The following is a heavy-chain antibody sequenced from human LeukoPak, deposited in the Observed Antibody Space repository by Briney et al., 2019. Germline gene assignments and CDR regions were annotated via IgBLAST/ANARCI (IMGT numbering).Heavy chain of an antibody. CDR1: GFAFSNYA. D-gene: IGHD6-6*01. Sequence: PGGSLRLSCAASGFAFSNYAMHWVRQAPGKGLEWVAVISYDGGTKYYADSVKGRFTISGDNSKNTLYLQMNSLRAEDTAVYYCAKDKMAYSTSSWDYWGQGTLVTVSS. CDR3: AKDKMAYSTSSWDY. CDR2: ISYDGGTK. V-gene: IGHV3-30*18. J-gene: IGHJ4*02.